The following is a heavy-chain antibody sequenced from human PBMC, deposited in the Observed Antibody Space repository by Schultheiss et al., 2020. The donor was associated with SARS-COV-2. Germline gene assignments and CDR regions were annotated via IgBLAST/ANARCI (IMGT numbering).Heavy chain of an antibody. J-gene: IGHJ5*02. CDR2: INPKTGDT. V-gene: IGHV1-2*02. D-gene: IGHD2-2*01. CDR1: GDTFSNYG. CDR3: ARDRRDVEVVPIAIWGNWFDR. Sequence: ASVKVSCKASGDTFSNYGISWVRQAPGQGLEWMGWINPKTGDTHYAGRFQGRVTMTRDTSIGTAYMELWNLRSDDTAKYYCARDRRDVEVVPIAIWGNWFDRWGQGSLVTVSS.